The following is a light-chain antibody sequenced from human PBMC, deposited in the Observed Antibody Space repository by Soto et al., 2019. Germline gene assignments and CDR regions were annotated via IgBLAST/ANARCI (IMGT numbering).Light chain of an antibody. V-gene: IGLV1-40*01. Sequence: QSVLTQPPSVSGAPGQRVTISCTGSSSNIGAGYDVSWYQQLPGTAPKFLIYGNTDRPSGVPDRFSGSKSGTSASLAITGLQAEDEADYSCQSYDSSLSGYVFGTGTKLTGL. CDR3: QSYDSSLSGYV. J-gene: IGLJ1*01. CDR2: GNT. CDR1: SSNIGAGYD.